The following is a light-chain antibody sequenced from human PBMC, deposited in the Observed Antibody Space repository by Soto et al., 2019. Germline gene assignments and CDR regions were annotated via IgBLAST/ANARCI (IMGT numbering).Light chain of an antibody. J-gene: IGLJ1*01. V-gene: IGLV1-44*01. Sequence: QSVLTQPPSASGTPGQRVTISCSGSNSNIGSNTVNWYQQLPGTAPKLLIYYDNLRPSGVPDRISGSKSGTSASLAISGLQSDDEADYYCAAWEDSLNGRVVGTGTKLTV. CDR2: YDN. CDR1: NSNIGSNT. CDR3: AAWEDSLNGRV.